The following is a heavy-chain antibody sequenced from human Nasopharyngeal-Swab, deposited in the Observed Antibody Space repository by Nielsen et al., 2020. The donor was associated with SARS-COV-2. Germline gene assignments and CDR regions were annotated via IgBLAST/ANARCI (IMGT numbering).Heavy chain of an antibody. D-gene: IGHD1-7*01. CDR2: INPHSGGT. Sequence: ASVKVSCKASEYSFNGYYMHWVRQAPGQGLEWMGWINPHSGGTNFAQKFQGRVTMTRDTSIRTAFMELSSLRSDDTAVYYCARGGPGNYLRFDIWGQGTMVTVSS. J-gene: IGHJ3*02. CDR1: EYSFNGYY. V-gene: IGHV1-2*02. CDR3: ARGGPGNYLRFDI.